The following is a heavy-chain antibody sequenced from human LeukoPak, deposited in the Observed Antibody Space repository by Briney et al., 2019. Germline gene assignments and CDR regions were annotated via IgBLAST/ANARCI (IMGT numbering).Heavy chain of an antibody. CDR2: ISWNSGSI. D-gene: IGHD6-19*01. V-gene: IGHV3-9*01. J-gene: IGHJ3*02. CDR3: AKDMEQWLSYAFDI. Sequence: AGGSLRLSCAASGFTFDDYAMHWVRQAPGKGLEWVSGISWNSGSIGYADSVKGRFTISRDNAKNSLYLQMNSLRAEDTALYYCAKDMEQWLSYAFDIWGQGTMVTVSS. CDR1: GFTFDDYA.